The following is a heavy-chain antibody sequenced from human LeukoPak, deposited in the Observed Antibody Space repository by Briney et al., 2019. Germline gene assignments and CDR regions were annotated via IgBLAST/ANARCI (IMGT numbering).Heavy chain of an antibody. V-gene: IGHV4-59*01. Sequence: PSETLSLTCTVSGGSISSYYWSWIRQPPGKGLEWIGYIYYSGSTNYNPSLKSRVTISVDTSKNQFSLKLSSVTAADTAVYYCARVSQWLVTGRWYFDYWGQGTLVTVSS. D-gene: IGHD6-19*01. J-gene: IGHJ4*02. CDR1: GGSISSYY. CDR3: ARVSQWLVTGRWYFDY. CDR2: IYYSGST.